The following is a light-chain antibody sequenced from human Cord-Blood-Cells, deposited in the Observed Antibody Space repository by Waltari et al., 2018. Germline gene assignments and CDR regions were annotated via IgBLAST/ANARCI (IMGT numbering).Light chain of an antibody. Sequence: QSALTQPASVSGSHGQSITISCTGTSSDVGSYNLVSWYQQHPGKAPKLMIYEGSKRPSGVSNRFSGSKSGNTASLTISGLQAEDEADYYCSSYTSSSTLVFGGGTKLTVL. CDR2: EGS. J-gene: IGLJ2*01. CDR1: SSDVGSYNL. CDR3: SSYTSSSTLV. V-gene: IGLV2-14*02.